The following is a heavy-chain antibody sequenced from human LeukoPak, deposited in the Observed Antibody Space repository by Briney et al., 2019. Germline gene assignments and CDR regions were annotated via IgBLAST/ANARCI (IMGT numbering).Heavy chain of an antibody. V-gene: IGHV3-30*18. CDR2: ISYDGSNK. CDR3: AKDLGYSND. J-gene: IGHJ4*02. Sequence: TGGSLRLSCAASGFSFSNYDMHWVRQAPGKGLEWVAVISYDGSNKYYADSLKGRFTISRDNSKNTLYLQMTSLRAEDTAVYYCAKDLGYSNDWGQGTLVTVST. D-gene: IGHD6-13*01. CDR1: GFSFSNYD.